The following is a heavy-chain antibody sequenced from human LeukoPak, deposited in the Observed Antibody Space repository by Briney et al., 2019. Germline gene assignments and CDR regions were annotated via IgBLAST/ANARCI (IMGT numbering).Heavy chain of an antibody. D-gene: IGHD6-19*01. CDR2: IGVSGGT. J-gene: IGHJ4*02. Sequence: GGSLRLSCAASGLTFDNYAMSWVRQAPGRGLQWVSAIGVSGGTYYTESVKGRFTISRDNSKTTLYLQMNSLRAEDTALYYCAKEPTVAGTPYFDYWGRGTLVTVSS. CDR1: GLTFDNYA. V-gene: IGHV3-23*01. CDR3: AKEPTVAGTPYFDY.